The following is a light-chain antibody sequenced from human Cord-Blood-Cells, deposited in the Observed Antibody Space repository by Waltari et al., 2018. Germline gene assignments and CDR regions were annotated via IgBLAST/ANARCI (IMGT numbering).Light chain of an antibody. CDR1: QSISSW. CDR3: QQYNSYSWT. J-gene: IGKJ1*01. Sequence: DIQMTQSPSTLSASVGDRVTITCRASQSISSWLAWDRQKPGKAPKLLIYKASSLESGVPSRFSGSGSGTEFTLTISSLQPDDFATYYCQQYNSYSWTFGQGTKVEIK. CDR2: KAS. V-gene: IGKV1-5*03.